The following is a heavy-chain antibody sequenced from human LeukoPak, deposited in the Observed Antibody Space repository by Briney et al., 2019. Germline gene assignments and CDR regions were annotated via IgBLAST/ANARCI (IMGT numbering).Heavy chain of an antibody. CDR2: IYYSGST. CDR3: ARVGVSSHDY. Sequence: PETLSLTCTVSGGSISSYYWSWIRQPPGKGLEWIGYIYYSGSTNYNPSLKSRVTISVDTSKNQFSLKLSSVTAADTAVYYCARVGVSSHDYWGQGTLVTVSS. V-gene: IGHV4-59*12. J-gene: IGHJ4*02. CDR1: GGSISSYY.